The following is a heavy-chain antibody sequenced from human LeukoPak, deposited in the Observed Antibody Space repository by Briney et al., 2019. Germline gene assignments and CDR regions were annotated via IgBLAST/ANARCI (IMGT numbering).Heavy chain of an antibody. V-gene: IGHV1-69*05. CDR1: GGTFSRYS. Sequence: SVKVSCKASGGTFSRYSISWVRQAPGQGLEWMGGIIPIFGTANYAQKFQGRVTFTRDTSASIAYMELSSLTSEDTAIYYCARKNYGDRHPYDYWGQGTLVTVSS. CDR3: ARKNYGDRHPYDY. CDR2: IIPIFGTA. J-gene: IGHJ4*02. D-gene: IGHD2-21*02.